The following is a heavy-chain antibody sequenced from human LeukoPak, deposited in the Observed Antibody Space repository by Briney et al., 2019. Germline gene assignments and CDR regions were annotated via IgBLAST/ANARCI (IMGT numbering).Heavy chain of an antibody. CDR3: ARDNQDLYDFWSGYPINWFDP. CDR1: GYTFTGYY. CDR2: INPNSGGT. D-gene: IGHD3-3*01. Sequence: ASVKVSCKASGYTFTGYYMHWVRQAPGQGLEWMGWINPNSGGTNYAQKFQGRVTMTRDTSISTACMELSRLRSDDTAVYYCARDNQDLYDFWSGYPINWFDPWGQGTLVTVSS. V-gene: IGHV1-2*02. J-gene: IGHJ5*02.